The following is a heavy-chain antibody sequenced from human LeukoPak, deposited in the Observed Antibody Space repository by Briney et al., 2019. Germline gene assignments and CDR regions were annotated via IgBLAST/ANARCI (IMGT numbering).Heavy chain of an antibody. D-gene: IGHD2-8*02. V-gene: IGHV6-1*01. CDR1: GDSVSSNSAA. Sequence: SQTLSLTCSISGDSVSSNSAAWNWIRQSPSRGLEWLGGTYYRSKWYNDYAVSVKSRITINADTSKNQFSLRLNSGTPEDTAVYYCVRNCGTGGVGCSHWAQGTPVTVSS. CDR2: TYYRSKWYN. J-gene: IGHJ4*02. CDR3: VRNCGTGGVGCSH.